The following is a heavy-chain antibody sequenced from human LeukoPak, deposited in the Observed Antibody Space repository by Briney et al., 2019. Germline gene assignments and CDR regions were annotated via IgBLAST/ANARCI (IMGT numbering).Heavy chain of an antibody. D-gene: IGHD3-10*01. CDR1: GFTFSSYG. J-gene: IGHJ6*02. Sequence: GGSLRLSRAASGFTFSSYGMHWVRQAPGKGLEWVAVISYDGSNKYYADPVKGRFTISRDNSKNTLYLQMNSLRAEDTAVYYCAKCSTRKRWFGAFYYYYGMDVWGQGTTVTVSS. V-gene: IGHV3-30*18. CDR2: ISYDGSNK. CDR3: AKCSTRKRWFGAFYYYYGMDV.